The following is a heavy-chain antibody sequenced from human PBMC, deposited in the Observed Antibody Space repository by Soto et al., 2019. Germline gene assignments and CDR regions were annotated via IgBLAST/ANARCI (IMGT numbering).Heavy chain of an antibody. V-gene: IGHV1-18*01. Sequence: ASVKASCKASGYTFTNYGISWVRQAPGQGLEWMGWISAYNGNTNYAQKLQGRVTMTTDTSTSTAYMELRSLRSDDTAVYYCARGLYNWNDNWFDPWGQGTLVTVSS. CDR1: GYTFTNYG. CDR3: ARGLYNWNDNWFDP. CDR2: ISAYNGNT. D-gene: IGHD1-20*01. J-gene: IGHJ5*02.